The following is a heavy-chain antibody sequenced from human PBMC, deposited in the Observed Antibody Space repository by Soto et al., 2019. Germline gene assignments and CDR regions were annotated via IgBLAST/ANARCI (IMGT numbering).Heavy chain of an antibody. CDR1: GGSFSGYY. CDR2: INHSGST. J-gene: IGHJ5*02. D-gene: IGHD6-13*01. V-gene: IGHV4-34*01. CDR3: AVGRIAAASGGP. Sequence: SETLSLTCAVYGGSFSGYYWSWIRQPPGKGLEWIGEINHSGSTNYNPSLKSRATISVDTSKNQFSLKLSSVTAADTAVYYCAVGRIAAASGGPWGQGTLVTVSS.